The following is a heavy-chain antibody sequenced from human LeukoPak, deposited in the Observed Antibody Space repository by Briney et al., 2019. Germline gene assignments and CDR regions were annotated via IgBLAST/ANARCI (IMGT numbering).Heavy chain of an antibody. D-gene: IGHD4-23*01. CDR2: ISCDGAST. Sequence: GGSLRLSCAASAFTFDDYAMHWVRQAPGKGLEWVSLISCDGASTYYADSVKGRFTISRDNSKNSLYLQMNSLRAEDTALYYCAKDAESKVTPYYSGMDGWGQGTTVTVSS. CDR3: AKDAESKVTPYYSGMDG. CDR1: AFTFDDYA. J-gene: IGHJ6*02. V-gene: IGHV3-43D*03.